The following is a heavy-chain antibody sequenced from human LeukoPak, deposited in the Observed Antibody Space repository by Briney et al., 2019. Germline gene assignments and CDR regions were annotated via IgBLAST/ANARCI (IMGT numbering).Heavy chain of an antibody. CDR2: IYYSRST. Sequence: SETLSLTCAVYGGSFSGYYWSWIRQPPGKGLEWIGYIYYSRSTNYNPSLKSRVTISVDTSKNQFSLKLNSVTAADTAVYYCARATRSWFDPWGQGTLVTVSS. CDR1: GGSFSGYY. J-gene: IGHJ5*02. CDR3: ARATRSWFDP. V-gene: IGHV4-59*08.